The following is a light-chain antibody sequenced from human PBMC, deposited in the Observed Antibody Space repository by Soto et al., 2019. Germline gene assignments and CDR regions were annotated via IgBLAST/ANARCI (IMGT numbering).Light chain of an antibody. Sequence: EMVMTQSPATLSVSPGERATLSCRASQSVSSNLAWYQQKPGQAPRLLIYGASTRATRIPARFSGSGSGTEFTLTISSLQSEDFAVDYCQQYNNWPPWTFGQGTKVEIK. CDR3: QQYNNWPPWT. V-gene: IGKV3-15*01. J-gene: IGKJ1*01. CDR1: QSVSSN. CDR2: GAS.